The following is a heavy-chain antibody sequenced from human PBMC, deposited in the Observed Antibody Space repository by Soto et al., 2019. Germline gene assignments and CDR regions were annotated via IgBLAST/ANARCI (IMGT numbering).Heavy chain of an antibody. CDR3: VRVAQGYGPGGCGPYGMDV. V-gene: IGHV1-69*01. D-gene: IGHD3-10*01. Sequence: QVQLVQSGAEVKKPGSSVKVSCKASGGTFSSYAISWVRQAPGQGLEWMGGIIPIFGTANYAQKFQGRVTITADESTSTAYMELSSLGSEDTAVYYCVRVAQGYGPGGCGPYGMDVWGQGTTVTVSS. J-gene: IGHJ6*02. CDR2: IIPIFGTA. CDR1: GGTFSSYA.